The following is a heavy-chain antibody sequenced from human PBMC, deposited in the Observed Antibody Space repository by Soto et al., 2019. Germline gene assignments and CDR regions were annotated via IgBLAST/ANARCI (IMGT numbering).Heavy chain of an antibody. J-gene: IGHJ4*02. CDR3: TRFGYSSGWYLDY. Sequence: PGGSLRLSCEASGFTFSDHYMDWVRQAPGKGLEWVGRTRNKANSYTTEYAASVKGRFTISRDDSKNSLYLQMNSLKTEDTAVYYCTRFGYSSGWYLDYWGQGTLVTVSS. CDR1: GFTFSDHY. CDR2: TRNKANSYTT. V-gene: IGHV3-72*01. D-gene: IGHD6-19*01.